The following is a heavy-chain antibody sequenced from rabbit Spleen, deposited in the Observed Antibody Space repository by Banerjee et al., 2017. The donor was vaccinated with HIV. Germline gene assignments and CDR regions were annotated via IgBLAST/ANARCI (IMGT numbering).Heavy chain of an antibody. CDR3: ARDTSSSFSSYGMDL. Sequence: QEQLEESGGALVKPEGSLTLTCTASRFSFSSSFWICWVRQAPGKGLEWIACIVAGGSGTTYYAPWAKGRFTISKTSSTTVTLQMTSLTAADTATHFCARDTSSSFSSYGMDLWGQGTLVTVS. J-gene: IGHJ6*01. D-gene: IGHD1-1*01. CDR1: RFSFSSSFW. V-gene: IGHV1S45*01. CDR2: IVAGGSGTT.